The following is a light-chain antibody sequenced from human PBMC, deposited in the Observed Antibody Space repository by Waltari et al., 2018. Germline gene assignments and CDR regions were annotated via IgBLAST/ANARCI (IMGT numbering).Light chain of an antibody. V-gene: IGLV2-23*01. CDR3: CSFAGSSTS. CDR2: DGG. CDR1: STDGGGYND. Sequence: QSALTQPASVSGSPGQAITISCTGTSTDGGGYNDVSWYQHHPGKAPKLMIYDGGKRPSGVSNRFSGSKSGNTASLTISGLQAEDEADFYCCSFAGSSTSFGTGTTVTVL. J-gene: IGLJ1*01.